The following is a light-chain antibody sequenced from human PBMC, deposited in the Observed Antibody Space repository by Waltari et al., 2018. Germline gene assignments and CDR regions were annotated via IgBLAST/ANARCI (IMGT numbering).Light chain of an antibody. J-gene: IGLJ2*01. Sequence: QSALTQPASVSGSPGQSITISCTGTSSDVGDYNYVSWYQQHPGKAPKLMIYDVSNRPSGVSNRFSGSKSGNTASPTISGLQAEDEADYYCSSYIGSSTLELFGGGTSLTVL. CDR1: SSDVGDYNY. CDR3: SSYIGSSTLEL. V-gene: IGLV2-14*03. CDR2: DVS.